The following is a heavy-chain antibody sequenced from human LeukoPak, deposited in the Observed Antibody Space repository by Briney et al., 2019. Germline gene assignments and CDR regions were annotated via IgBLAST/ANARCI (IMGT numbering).Heavy chain of an antibody. J-gene: IGHJ6*04. CDR1: GYSFTGYW. CDR3: ARSTGSRNYYYYYGMDV. Sequence: GESLKISCKGSGYSFTGYWIGWVRQMPGKGLEWMGIIYPDDSDTRYSPSFQGQVTISADKSISTPYLQWSSLKASDTAMYYCARSTGSRNYYYYYGMDVWGKGTTVTVSS. CDR2: IYPDDSDT. D-gene: IGHD3-9*01. V-gene: IGHV5-51*01.